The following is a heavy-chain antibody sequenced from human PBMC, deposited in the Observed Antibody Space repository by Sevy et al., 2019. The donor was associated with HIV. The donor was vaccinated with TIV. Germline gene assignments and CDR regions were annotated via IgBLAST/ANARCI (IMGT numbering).Heavy chain of an antibody. Sequence: SLKISCAASGFTFDDYATHWVRQAPGKGLEWVSGISWNSGSIGYADSVKGRFTISRDNAKNSLYLQMNSLRAEDTALYYCAKDMGGGDRARDAFDIWGQGTMVTVSS. V-gene: IGHV3-9*01. D-gene: IGHD3-16*01. CDR2: ISWNSGSI. CDR1: GFTFDDYA. CDR3: AKDMGGGDRARDAFDI. J-gene: IGHJ3*02.